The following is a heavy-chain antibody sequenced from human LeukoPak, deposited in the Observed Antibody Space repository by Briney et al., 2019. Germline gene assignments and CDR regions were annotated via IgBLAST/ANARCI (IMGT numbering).Heavy chain of an antibody. V-gene: IGHV4-31*03. D-gene: IGHD3-22*01. Sequence: SQTLSLTCTVSGGSISSGGYYWSWIRQHPGKGLEWIGYIYYSGSTYYNPSLKSRVTISVDRSKNQFSLKLSSVTAADTAVYYCARGSYYYDSSGYYYGPYYFDYWGQGTLVTVSS. CDR2: IYYSGST. CDR3: ARGSYYYDSSGYYYGPYYFDY. CDR1: GGSISSGGYY. J-gene: IGHJ4*02.